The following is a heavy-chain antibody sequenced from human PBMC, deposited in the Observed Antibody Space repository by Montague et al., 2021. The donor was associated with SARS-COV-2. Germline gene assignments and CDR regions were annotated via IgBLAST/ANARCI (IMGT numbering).Heavy chain of an antibody. V-gene: IGHV3-23*01. J-gene: IGHJ4*02. CDR2: IGARGDST. D-gene: IGHD2-15*01. Sequence: SLRLSCAASGFTFSQYPMHWVRQAPGKGLEWVSSIGARGDSTYYSDSXKGRFTVSRDNSKSTLYLQMNSLRREDTAVYYCASAYILNKWYEAYWGQGTLVTVSS. CDR3: ASAYILNKWYEAY. CDR1: GFTFSQYP.